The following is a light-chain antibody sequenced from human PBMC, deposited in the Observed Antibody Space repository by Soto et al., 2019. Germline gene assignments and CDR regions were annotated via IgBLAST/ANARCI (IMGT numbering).Light chain of an antibody. Sequence: DIQMTQSPSTLSASVGDRVTITCRASQNIDRWLAWYQQKPGKAPNLLIYGASNLESGVPSRFSGSGSGTEFTLNISSMRADDFATYYCQQYNSYPWTFGQGTKVEIK. V-gene: IGKV1-5*03. CDR1: QNIDRW. J-gene: IGKJ1*01. CDR2: GAS. CDR3: QQYNSYPWT.